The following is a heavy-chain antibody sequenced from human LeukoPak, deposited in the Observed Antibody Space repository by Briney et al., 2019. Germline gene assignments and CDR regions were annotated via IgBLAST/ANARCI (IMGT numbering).Heavy chain of an antibody. CDR2: ISSSSSTI. J-gene: IGHJ4*02. CDR3: GRDSPPDY. Sequence: GRSLRLSCAASGFTFSRYSMNWVRQAPGKGLEWVSYISSSSSTIYYADSVKGRFTTSRDNAKNSLYLQMNSLRAEDTAVYFCGRDSPPDYWGQGTLVTVSS. CDR1: GFTFSRYS. V-gene: IGHV3-48*01.